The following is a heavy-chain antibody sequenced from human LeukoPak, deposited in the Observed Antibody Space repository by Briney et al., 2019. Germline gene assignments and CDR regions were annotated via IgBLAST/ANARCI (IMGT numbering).Heavy chain of an antibody. V-gene: IGHV4-39*07. CDR3: ARAAQGYYMDV. Sequence: SETLSLTCFVSGVSISSFYWSWIRQPPGKGLEWIGSIYYSGSTYYNPSLKSRVTISVDTSKNQFSLKLSSVTAADTAVYYCARAAQGYYMDVWGKGTTVTVSS. CDR2: IYYSGST. J-gene: IGHJ6*03. CDR1: GVSISSFY.